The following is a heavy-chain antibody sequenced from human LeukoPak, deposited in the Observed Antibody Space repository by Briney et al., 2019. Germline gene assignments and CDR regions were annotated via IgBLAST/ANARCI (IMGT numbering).Heavy chain of an antibody. Sequence: SETLSLTCSVSGGSLSNYYWSWIRQPPGKGLEWIGEMNHSGSTNYNPSLKSRVTISVDTSKNQFSLKLSSVTAADTAVYYCARKMYGSGSSFRYWGQGTLVTVSS. D-gene: IGHD3-10*01. V-gene: IGHV4-34*01. CDR1: GGSLSNYY. CDR3: ARKMYGSGSSFRY. CDR2: MNHSGST. J-gene: IGHJ4*02.